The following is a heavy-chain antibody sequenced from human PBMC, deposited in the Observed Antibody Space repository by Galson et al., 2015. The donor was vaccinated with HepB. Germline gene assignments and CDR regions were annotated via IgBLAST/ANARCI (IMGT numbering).Heavy chain of an antibody. D-gene: IGHD2-2*01. CDR1: GFTFSTYG. V-gene: IGHV3-30*18. CDR2: ISYDGSNK. Sequence: SLRLSCAASGFTFSTYGMHWVRQAPGKGLEWVAVISYDGSNKYYVDSVKGRFTISRDNSKNTLYLEMNSLRVEDTGVYYCAKDRRAYQHSMDVWGKGTTVTVSS. CDR3: AKDRRAYQHSMDV. J-gene: IGHJ6*03.